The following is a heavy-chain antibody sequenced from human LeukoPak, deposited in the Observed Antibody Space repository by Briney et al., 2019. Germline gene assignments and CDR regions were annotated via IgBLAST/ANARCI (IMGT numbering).Heavy chain of an antibody. CDR1: GFSFSNYW. V-gene: IGHV3-7*03. Sequence: GGSLRLSCEASGFSFSNYWMSWVRQAPGKGLEWVANIKHDGSEKYYVDSVKGRFTISRDNSRNTLYLQMNSLRAEDTAVYYCAKSANQHWGQGTLVTVSS. CDR2: IKHDGSEK. CDR3: AKSANQH. J-gene: IGHJ1*01. D-gene: IGHD6-25*01.